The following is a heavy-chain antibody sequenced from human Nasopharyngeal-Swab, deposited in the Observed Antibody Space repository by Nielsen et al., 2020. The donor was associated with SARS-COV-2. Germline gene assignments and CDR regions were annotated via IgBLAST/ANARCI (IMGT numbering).Heavy chain of an antibody. CDR2: IYYSWST. J-gene: IGHJ4*02. CDR3: ARPGVDTSTGSSGGCFDY. D-gene: IGHD3-9*01. Sequence: GSLRLSCTVSGRSISSSSSYWGWIRQPPGKGLELVGSIYYSWSTYYTPSLNSRVTISVDTSKSQFSLKLRSVTAADTAVYYCARPGVDTSTGSSGGCFDYWGQGALVTVSS. V-gene: IGHV4-39*01. CDR1: GRSISSSSSY.